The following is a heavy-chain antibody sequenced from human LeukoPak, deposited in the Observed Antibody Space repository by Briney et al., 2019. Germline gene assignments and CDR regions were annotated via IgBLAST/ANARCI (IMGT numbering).Heavy chain of an antibody. Sequence: QPGGSLRLSCAASGFTFSSYGMHWVRQAPGKGLEWVAFIRYDGSNKYYADSVKGRFTISRDNSKNTLYLQMNSLRAEDTAVYYCASGYQSWIGGSRGIDYWGQGTLVTVSS. J-gene: IGHJ4*02. V-gene: IGHV3-30*02. CDR1: GFTFSSYG. CDR2: IRYDGSNK. D-gene: IGHD3-10*01. CDR3: ASGYQSWIGGSRGIDY.